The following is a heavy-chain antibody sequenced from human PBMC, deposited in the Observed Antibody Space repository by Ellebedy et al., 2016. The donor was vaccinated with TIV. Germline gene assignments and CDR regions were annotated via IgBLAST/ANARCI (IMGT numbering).Heavy chain of an antibody. V-gene: IGHV3-7*03. Sequence: PGGSLRLSCAASGFIISGDWMSWVRQAPGKGLEWVANIKQEGSEKNYGDSVKGRFTISRDNAENSLYLQMTSLRDEDTAVYYCARDRFATLYWGQGTLVTVSS. J-gene: IGHJ4*02. CDR2: IKQEGSEK. CDR3: ARDRFATLY. D-gene: IGHD3-3*01. CDR1: GFIISGDW.